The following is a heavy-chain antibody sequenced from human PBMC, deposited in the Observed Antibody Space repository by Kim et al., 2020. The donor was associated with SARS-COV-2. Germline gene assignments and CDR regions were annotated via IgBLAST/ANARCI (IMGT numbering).Heavy chain of an antibody. CDR1: GYSFTSYW. CDR2: IYPGDSDT. V-gene: IGHV5-51*01. D-gene: IGHD1-26*01. CDR3: ARQYSGSYYGAEGDY. J-gene: IGHJ4*02. Sequence: GESLKISCKGSGYSFTSYWIGWVRQMPGKGLEWMGIIYPGDSDTRYSPSFQGQVTISADKSISTAYLQWSSLKASDTAMYYCARQYSGSYYGAEGDYWGQGTLVTVSS.